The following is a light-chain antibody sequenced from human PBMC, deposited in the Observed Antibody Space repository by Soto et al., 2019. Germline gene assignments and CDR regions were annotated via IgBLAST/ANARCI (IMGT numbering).Light chain of an antibody. CDR2: GIS. V-gene: IGKV3-20*01. CDR3: AQYGSSPRT. J-gene: IGKJ1*01. CDR1: QSVTSSY. Sequence: DIVLTQSPGTLSLSPGERATLSCGASQSVTSSYLAWYQQKPGQTPRLLIYGISTRAAGIADRFSGSGSGTDFTLTISRLEPEDFAVYYCAQYGSSPRTFGQGTKVDIK.